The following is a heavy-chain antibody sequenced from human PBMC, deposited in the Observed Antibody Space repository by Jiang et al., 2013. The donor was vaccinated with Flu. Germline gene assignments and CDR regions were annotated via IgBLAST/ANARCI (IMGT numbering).Heavy chain of an antibody. CDR1: GYTFTNYW. V-gene: IGHV5-51*03. D-gene: IGHD5-12*01. CDR3: ARPTVSGYDGPGYGMDV. CDR2: IPPGDSET. Sequence: GAEVKKPGESVNISCKGSGYTFTNYWIGWVRQMPGKGLEWMGIIPPGDSETRYGPSFQGQVTISVDKSISTAYLMWSSLKASDTATYYCARPTVSGYDGPGYGMDVWGKGTTVTVSS. J-gene: IGHJ6*04.